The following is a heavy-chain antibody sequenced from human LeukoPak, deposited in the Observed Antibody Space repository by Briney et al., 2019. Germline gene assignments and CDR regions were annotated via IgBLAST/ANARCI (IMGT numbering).Heavy chain of an antibody. CDR3: AKHVGSSSWYSWGVFDY. D-gene: IGHD6-13*01. Sequence: GGSLGLSCAASAFTFTTNAMSWVRQAPGKGLEWVSAISGSGGSTYYADSVKGRFTISRDNSKNTLYLQMNSLRAEDTAVYYCAKHVGSSSWYSWGVFDYWGQGTLVTVSS. CDR1: AFTFTTNA. V-gene: IGHV3-23*01. CDR2: ISGSGGST. J-gene: IGHJ4*02.